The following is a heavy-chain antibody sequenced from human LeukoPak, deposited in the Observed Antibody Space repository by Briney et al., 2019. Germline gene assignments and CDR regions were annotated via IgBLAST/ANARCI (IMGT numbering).Heavy chain of an antibody. Sequence: GGSLRLSCAASGFTFSSYGMPWVRQAPGKGLEWVAVISYDGSNKYYADSVKGRFTIFRDNSKNTLYLQMNSLRAEDTAVYYCAKDDCTNGVCYFDYWGQGTLVTVSS. CDR2: ISYDGSNK. D-gene: IGHD2-8*01. J-gene: IGHJ4*02. V-gene: IGHV3-30*18. CDR1: GFTFSSYG. CDR3: AKDDCTNGVCYFDY.